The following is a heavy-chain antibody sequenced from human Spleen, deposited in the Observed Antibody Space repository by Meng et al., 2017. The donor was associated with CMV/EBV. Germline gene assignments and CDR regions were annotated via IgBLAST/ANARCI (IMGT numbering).Heavy chain of an antibody. CDR3: ARGGYSGYYGY. CDR1: GGSFIGYY. V-gene: IGHV4-34*01. D-gene: IGHD5-12*01. Sequence: QVRLQQWGAGLLKPSETLSLTCAVYGGSFIGYYWSWIRQPPGKGLEWIREINHSGSTNYNPSLKSRVTISVDTSKNQFSLKLSSVTAADTAVYYCARGGYSGYYGYWGQGTLVTVSS. CDR2: INHSGST. J-gene: IGHJ4*02.